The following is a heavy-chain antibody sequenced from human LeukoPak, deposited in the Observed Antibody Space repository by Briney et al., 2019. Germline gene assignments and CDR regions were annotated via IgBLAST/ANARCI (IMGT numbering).Heavy chain of an antibody. V-gene: IGHV3-11*01. CDR3: ARGEGTMIVVVTPFDY. D-gene: IGHD3-22*01. Sequence: GGSLRLSCAASGFTFSDYYMSWIRQAPGKGLEWVSYISSSGSTIYYADSVKGRFTISRDNAMNSLYLQMNSLRAEDTAVYYFARGEGTMIVVVTPFDYWGQGTLVTVSS. CDR1: GFTFSDYY. J-gene: IGHJ4*02. CDR2: ISSSGSTI.